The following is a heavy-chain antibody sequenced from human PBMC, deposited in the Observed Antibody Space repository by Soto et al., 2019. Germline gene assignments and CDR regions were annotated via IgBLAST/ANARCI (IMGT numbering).Heavy chain of an antibody. CDR2: IKSKTDGGTT. J-gene: IGHJ4*02. Sequence: EVQLVESGGGLVKPGGSLRLSCAASGFTFINAWLSWFRQAPGKGLEWVGRIKSKTDGGTTYYAAPVKGRFTISRDDSKNTLYLQMNSLKIEDTAVYYCTTDDVAVANAEMDYWGQGTLVTVSS. CDR3: TTDDVAVANAEMDY. V-gene: IGHV3-15*01. CDR1: GFTFINAW. D-gene: IGHD6-19*01.